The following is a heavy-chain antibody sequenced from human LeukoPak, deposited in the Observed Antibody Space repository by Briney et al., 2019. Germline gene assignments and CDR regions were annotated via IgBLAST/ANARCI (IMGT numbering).Heavy chain of an antibody. D-gene: IGHD2-8*01. Sequence: GGSLRLSCAASGFTFSSYGMHWVRQAPGKGLEWVAVIWYVGSNKYYADSVKGRFTISRDNSKNTLYLQMNSLRAEDTAVYYCARAGKLYCTNGVCYTSYYYGMDVWGQGTTVTVSS. CDR3: ARAGKLYCTNGVCYTSYYYGMDV. J-gene: IGHJ6*02. CDR2: IWYVGSNK. CDR1: GFTFSSYG. V-gene: IGHV3-33*01.